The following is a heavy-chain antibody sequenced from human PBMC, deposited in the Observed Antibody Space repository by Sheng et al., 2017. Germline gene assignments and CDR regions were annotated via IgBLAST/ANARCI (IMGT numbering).Heavy chain of an antibody. CDR1: GFTFNNAW. D-gene: IGHD3-10*01. CDR3: TTAWGGSGRS. V-gene: IGHV3-15*01. Sequence: EVQLVESGGGLVKPGGSLRLSCAASGFTFNNAWMTWVRQAPGKGLEWVGRIKTKTDGGTPDYAAPVKGRFTISREDSKNTLYLQMNNLNTEDTAVYYCTTAWGGSGRSWGQGTLVTVSS. J-gene: IGHJ4*02. CDR2: IKTKTDGGTP.